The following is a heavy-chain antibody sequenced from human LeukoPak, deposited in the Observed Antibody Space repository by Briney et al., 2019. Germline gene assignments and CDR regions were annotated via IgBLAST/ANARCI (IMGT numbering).Heavy chain of an antibody. Sequence: PSETLSLTCTVSGXSISSYYGSWIRQPPGKGLEWIGYIYSSGSTNYNPSLKSRVTISVDTSNNQFSLKLSSVTAADTAVYYCARGHSYGYGWFDPWGQGTLVTVSS. J-gene: IGHJ5*02. CDR2: IYSSGST. CDR1: GXSISSYY. CDR3: ARGHSYGYGWFDP. V-gene: IGHV4-59*01. D-gene: IGHD5-18*01.